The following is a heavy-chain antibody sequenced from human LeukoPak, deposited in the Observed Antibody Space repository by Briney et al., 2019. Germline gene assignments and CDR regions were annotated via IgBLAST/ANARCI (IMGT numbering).Heavy chain of an antibody. CDR1: GFTFTSSA. J-gene: IGHJ4*02. CDR3: AAATDRSGYLLTR. Sequence: TAVKVSCKASGFTFTSSAVQWVRQARGQRLEWIGWIVVGSGNTNYAQKFQERVTITRDMSTSTATMELSSLRSEDTAVYYCAAATDRSGYLLTRWGQGTLVTVS. D-gene: IGHD3-22*01. CDR2: IVVGSGNT. V-gene: IGHV1-58*01.